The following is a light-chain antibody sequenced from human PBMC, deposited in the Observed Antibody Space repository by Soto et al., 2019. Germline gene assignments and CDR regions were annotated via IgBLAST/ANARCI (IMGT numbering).Light chain of an antibody. J-gene: IGKJ4*01. CDR3: QQVKGFPLT. CDR1: HDIARW. V-gene: IGKV1-12*01. CDR2: AAS. Sequence: DIQMTQSPSSVSAFVGDSVAITCRASHDIARWLAWYQQQPGKAPRLLIYAASSLQSGVPTSFSSSGSGTDFTLTITNLQPEDSAVYYCQQVKGFPLTFGGGTKVEIK.